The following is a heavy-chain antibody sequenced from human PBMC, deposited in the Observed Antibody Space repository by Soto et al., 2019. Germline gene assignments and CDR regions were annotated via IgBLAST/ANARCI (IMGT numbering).Heavy chain of an antibody. V-gene: IGHV3-33*01. CDR1: GFSFSSYG. CDR3: ARDLGMIVVGDY. J-gene: IGHJ4*02. Sequence: QEQLVESGGGVVQPGRSLRLSCAASGFSFSSYGMHWVRQAPGKGLEWVATIWYDGSNIHYADSVKGRFTISRDNSKNTLYLQMSSLRAEDTAGYYCARDLGMIVVGDYWGQGNLVTVSS. D-gene: IGHD3-22*01. CDR2: IWYDGSNI.